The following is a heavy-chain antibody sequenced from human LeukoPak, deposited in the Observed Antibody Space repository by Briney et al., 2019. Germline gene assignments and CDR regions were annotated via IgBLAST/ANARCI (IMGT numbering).Heavy chain of an antibody. CDR3: ARRELAGSTAYFDY. Sequence: GASVKVSCKASGYTFTSYGISWVRQAPGQGLEWMGIINPSGGSTNYAQDFQGRVTMTRDTSTSTVYMELSSLRSEDTAVYYCARRELAGSTAYFDYWGQGTLVTVSS. CDR2: INPSGGST. V-gene: IGHV1-46*01. CDR1: GYTFTSYG. D-gene: IGHD1-26*01. J-gene: IGHJ4*02.